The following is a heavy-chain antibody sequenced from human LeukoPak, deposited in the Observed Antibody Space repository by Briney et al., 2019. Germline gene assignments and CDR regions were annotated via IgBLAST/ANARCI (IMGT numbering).Heavy chain of an antibody. CDR1: GFTFSYYW. J-gene: IGHJ3*02. D-gene: IGHD3-22*01. V-gene: IGHV3-7*03. CDR2: IKQDGSEK. CDR3: ARGFDYYDSSGYNSDAFDI. Sequence: GGSLRLSCAASGFTFSYYWLSWVRQAPGKGLEWVANIKQDGSEKYYVDSVKGRFTISRDNAKNSLYLQMNSLRAEDTAVYYCARGFDYYDSSGYNSDAFDIWGQGTMVTVSS.